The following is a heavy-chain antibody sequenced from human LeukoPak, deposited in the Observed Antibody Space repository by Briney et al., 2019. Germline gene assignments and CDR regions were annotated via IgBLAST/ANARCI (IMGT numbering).Heavy chain of an antibody. CDR3: ARYSFPEVSQGFDY. Sequence: SVKVSCKASGGTFSSNAVTWVRQAPGQGLEWMGGIIPIFGTANYAEQFQGRVTITADASTSTSYMELSSLRSEDTAVYYCARYSFPEVSQGFDYWGQGTLVTVSS. CDR1: GGTFSSNA. J-gene: IGHJ4*02. CDR2: IIPIFGTA. V-gene: IGHV1-69*13. D-gene: IGHD2-21*01.